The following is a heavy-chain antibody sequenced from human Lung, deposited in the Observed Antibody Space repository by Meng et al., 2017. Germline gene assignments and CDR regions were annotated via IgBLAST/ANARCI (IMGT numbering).Heavy chain of an antibody. CDR3: ARGPTTMAHDFDY. CDR1: GGSFSDYY. D-gene: IGHD4-11*01. Sequence: QALPRAGGSGLSMPSETLPLTCVVSGGSFSDYYWSWIRQPPGKGLEWIGEINHSGSTNYNPSLESRATISVDTSQNNLSLKLSSVTAADSAVYYCARGPTTMAHDFDYWGQGTLVTVSS. CDR2: INHSGST. J-gene: IGHJ4*02. V-gene: IGHV4-34*02.